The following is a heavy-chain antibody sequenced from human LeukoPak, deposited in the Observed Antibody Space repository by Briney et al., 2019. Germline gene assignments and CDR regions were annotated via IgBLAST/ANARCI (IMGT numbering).Heavy chain of an antibody. CDR1: GFTSSSYS. J-gene: IGHJ3*02. V-gene: IGHV3-21*01. D-gene: IGHD1-26*01. CDR2: ISSSSSYI. CDR3: ARDGGELIGVVAFDI. Sequence: GGSLRLSCAASGFTSSSYSMNWVRQAPGKGLEWVSSISSSSSYIYYADSVKGRFTISRDNAKNSLYLQMNSLRAEDTAVYYCARDGGELIGVVAFDIWGQGTMVTVSS.